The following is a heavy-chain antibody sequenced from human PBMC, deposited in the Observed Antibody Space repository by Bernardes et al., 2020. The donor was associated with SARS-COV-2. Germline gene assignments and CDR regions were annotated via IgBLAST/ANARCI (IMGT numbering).Heavy chain of an antibody. Sequence: GGSLRLSCAASGFTVSTYWMHWVRQGPGEGLVWVSRINSDGSNRIYADSVKGRFTISSDSSKNTLYLQMNSLRVEDTGVYYCARKTGHDYGMDVWGQGTTVAVSS. V-gene: IGHV3-74*01. CDR3: ARKTGHDYGMDV. CDR2: INSDGSNR. CDR1: GFTVSTYW. J-gene: IGHJ6*02.